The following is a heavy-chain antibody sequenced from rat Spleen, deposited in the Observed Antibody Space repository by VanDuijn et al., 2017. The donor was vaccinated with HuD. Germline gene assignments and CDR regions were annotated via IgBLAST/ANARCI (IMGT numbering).Heavy chain of an antibody. V-gene: IGHV2-47*01. CDR1: GLSLTSNS. CDR3: AAGGHYSSYIYGYVMDA. CDR2: IWSNGGT. Sequence: QVQLKESGPGLVQPSQTLSLTCTVSGLSLTSNSVSWIRQPPGKGLEWMGVIWSNGGTDYNSAIKSRLSISRDTSKSQVFLKMNSLQTEDTAMYFCAAGGHYSSYIYGYVMDAWGQGASVTVSS. D-gene: IGHD1-2*01. J-gene: IGHJ4*01.